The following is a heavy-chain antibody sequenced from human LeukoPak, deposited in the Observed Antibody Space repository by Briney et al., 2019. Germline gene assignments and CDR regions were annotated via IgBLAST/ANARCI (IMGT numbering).Heavy chain of an antibody. CDR1: GGSISSSSYY. Sequence: SETLSLTCTVSGGSISSSSYYWGWIRQPLGKGLEWIGSIYYSGSTYYNPSLKSRVTISVDTSKNQFSLKLSSVTAADTAVYYCARLGLPGELLDYWGQGTLVTVSS. CDR2: IYYSGST. CDR3: ARLGLPGELLDY. J-gene: IGHJ4*02. V-gene: IGHV4-39*01. D-gene: IGHD3-10*01.